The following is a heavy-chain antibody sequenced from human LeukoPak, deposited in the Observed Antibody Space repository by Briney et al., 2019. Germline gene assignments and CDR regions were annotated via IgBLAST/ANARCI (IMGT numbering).Heavy chain of an antibody. CDR2: ISGSGGST. CDR1: GFTFSSYA. D-gene: IGHD3-10*01. Sequence: GGSLRLSCAASGFTFSSYAMSWVRQAPGKGLEWVSAISGSGGSTYYADSVKGRFTISRDNSKNTLYLQMNSLRAEDTAVYYCAKDLLRDGSGSSLDYWGRGTLVTVSS. CDR3: AKDLLRDGSGSSLDY. J-gene: IGHJ4*02. V-gene: IGHV3-23*01.